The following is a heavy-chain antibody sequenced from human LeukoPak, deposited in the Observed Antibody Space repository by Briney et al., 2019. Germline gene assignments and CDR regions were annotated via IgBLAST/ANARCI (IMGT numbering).Heavy chain of an antibody. V-gene: IGHV1-2*02. D-gene: IGHD2-2*01. J-gene: IGHJ4*02. CDR3: ASAPLGYCSSTSCYPLGY. CDR2: INPNSGGT. Sequence: EASVKVSCKASGYTFTGYYMHWVRQAPGQGLEWMGWINPNSGGTNYAQKFQGRVTMTRDTSASTAYMELSRLRSDDTAVYYCASAPLGYCSSTSCYPLGYWGQGTLVTGSP. CDR1: GYTFTGYY.